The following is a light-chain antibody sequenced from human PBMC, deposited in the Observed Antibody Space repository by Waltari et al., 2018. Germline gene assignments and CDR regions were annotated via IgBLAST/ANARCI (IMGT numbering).Light chain of an antibody. V-gene: IGLV3-19*01. Sequence: SSELTQDPAVSVALGHTVRITCQGDSLRNATWYQQKPGQAPTLVIYAENNRPSRIPDRFSGSISGNTASLTITGAQAEDEADYYCKSRDSRDSSGHRLVFGGGTKLTVL. CDR1: SLRN. CDR3: KSRDSRDSSGHRLV. J-gene: IGLJ2*01. CDR2: AEN.